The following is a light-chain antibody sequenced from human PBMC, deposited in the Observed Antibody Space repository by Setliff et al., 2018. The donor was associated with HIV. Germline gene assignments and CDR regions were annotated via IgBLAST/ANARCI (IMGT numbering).Light chain of an antibody. J-gene: IGLJ1*01. CDR2: DVS. Sequence: QSVLTQPASVSGSPGQSITISCTGTSSDIGAYNYVSWYQHYPGKAPKLIIYDVSDRPSGISNRFSGSQSGNAASLTISGLQAEDEAGYYCSSHTSSSTYVFGTGTKVTVL. CDR3: SSHTSSSTYV. V-gene: IGLV2-14*01. CDR1: SSDIGAYNY.